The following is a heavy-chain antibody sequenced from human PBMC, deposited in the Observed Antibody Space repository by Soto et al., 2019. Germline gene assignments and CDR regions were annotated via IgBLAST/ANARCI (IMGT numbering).Heavy chain of an antibody. J-gene: IGHJ4*02. CDR3: ARSLSGVRSIDY. D-gene: IGHD3-10*01. CDR2: IWYDGSNK. CDR1: GFTFSSYG. V-gene: IGHV3-33*01. Sequence: GGSLRLSCAASGFTFSSYGMHWVRQAPGRGLEWVAFIWYDGSNKYYADSVKGRFIISRDNSKNTLYLQMNSLRAEDTAIYYCARSLSGVRSIDYWGQGTLVTVSS.